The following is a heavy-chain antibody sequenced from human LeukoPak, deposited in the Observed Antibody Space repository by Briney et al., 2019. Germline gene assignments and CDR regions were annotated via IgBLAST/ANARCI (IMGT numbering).Heavy chain of an antibody. Sequence: SETLSLTCTVSGGSISSYYWSWIRQPPGKGLEWIGYIYYSGSTNYSPSLKSRVTISVDTSKNQFSLKLSSVTAADTAVYYCARHVAVYYDTSESYMDVWGKGATVTISS. CDR3: ARHVAVYYDTSESYMDV. CDR1: GGSISSYY. V-gene: IGHV4-59*08. CDR2: IYYSGST. J-gene: IGHJ6*04. D-gene: IGHD3-22*01.